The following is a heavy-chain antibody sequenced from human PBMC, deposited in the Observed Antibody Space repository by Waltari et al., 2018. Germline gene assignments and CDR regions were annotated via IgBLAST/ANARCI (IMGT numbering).Heavy chain of an antibody. CDR2: IYYSGST. J-gene: IGHJ5*02. CDR3: ARHELLWFGEFPSLNWFDP. Sequence: QLQLQESGPGLVKPSETLSLTCTVSGCSISSSSYYWGWIRQPPGKGLEWIGSIYYSGSTYYNPSLKSRVTISVDTSKNQFSLKLSSVTAADTAVYYCARHELLWFGEFPSLNWFDPWGQGTLVTVSS. CDR1: GCSISSSSYY. V-gene: IGHV4-39*01. D-gene: IGHD3-10*01.